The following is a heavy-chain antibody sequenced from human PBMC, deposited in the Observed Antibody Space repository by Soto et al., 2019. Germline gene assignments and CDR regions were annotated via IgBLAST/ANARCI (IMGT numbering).Heavy chain of an antibody. D-gene: IGHD3-10*01. V-gene: IGHV3-74*01. Sequence: PGGSLTLSCAASGFIFKMYWMHWVRQSPGKGLVWISRIYNDGTYSDYADSVRGRFTISREDVNDTLYLQMNNLRAEDSGLYYCTRGPRPISTGTGASWGQGTQDPVS. CDR3: TRGPRPISTGTGAS. J-gene: IGHJ5*02. CDR2: IYNDGTYS. CDR1: GFIFKMYW.